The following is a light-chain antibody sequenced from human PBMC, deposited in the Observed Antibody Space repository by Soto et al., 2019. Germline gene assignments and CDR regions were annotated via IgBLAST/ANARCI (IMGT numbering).Light chain of an antibody. CDR1: QSIIRY. CDR3: QQTFTTPCS. Sequence: DIQMTQSPSSLSASVGDSVTITCRASQSIIRYLNWYQQKPGKAPKFLIYGTSSLQSGVPSRFSGSGSGTDFTLTISTLQPEDFATYYCQQTFTTPCSFGQGTKLETK. V-gene: IGKV1-39*01. CDR2: GTS. J-gene: IGKJ2*04.